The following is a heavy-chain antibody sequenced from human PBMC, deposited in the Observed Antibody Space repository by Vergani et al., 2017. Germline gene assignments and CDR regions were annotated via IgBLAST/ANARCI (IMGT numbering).Heavy chain of an antibody. V-gene: IGHV3-48*01. J-gene: IGHJ4*02. CDR2: ISSSSSII. Sequence: EVQLVESGGGLVQLGGSLRLTCAASGFTFTTYSMNWVRQAPGQGLEWVSYISSSSSIIYYADSVKGRFTISRDNAKHSLYLQMNSLRAEDTAVYYCARGYYGDYLSDYWGQGTLVAVSS. CDR3: ARGYYGDYLSDY. CDR1: GFTFTTYS. D-gene: IGHD4-17*01.